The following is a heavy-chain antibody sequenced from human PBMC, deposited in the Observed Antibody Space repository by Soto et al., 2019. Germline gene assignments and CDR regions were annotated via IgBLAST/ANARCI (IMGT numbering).Heavy chain of an antibody. D-gene: IGHD5-12*01. Sequence: QVQLVQSGAEVKKPGASVKVSCRASGYTFTNYYMHWVRQAPGQGLEWMGIIHPIVGSTSYAKKFKGRVTLTRDTSTSTVYMELTSLRSDDTAVYYCVRVWLLLNDRPDQYYGLDVWGQGTTVIVSS. V-gene: IGHV1-46*01. CDR2: IHPIVGST. J-gene: IGHJ6*02. CDR3: VRVWLLLNDRPDQYYGLDV. CDR1: GYTFTNYY.